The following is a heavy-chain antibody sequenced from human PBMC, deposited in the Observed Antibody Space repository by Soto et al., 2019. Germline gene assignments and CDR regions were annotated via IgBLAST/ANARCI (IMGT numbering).Heavy chain of an antibody. J-gene: IGHJ4*02. V-gene: IGHV2-5*02. CDR1: VFSLSTSGVG. CDR3: GHRRTMVRGGYFDY. Sequence: QITLKESGPTLVKPTQTLTLTCTFSVFSLSTSGVGVGWIRQSPGKVLEGLALMYWDDDKRYSQSLKSRLPITKDPSKSWVVLTMTHLHPVETAAYYRGHRRTMVRGGYFDYWGQAALVTVSS. CDR2: MYWDDDK. D-gene: IGHD3-10*01.